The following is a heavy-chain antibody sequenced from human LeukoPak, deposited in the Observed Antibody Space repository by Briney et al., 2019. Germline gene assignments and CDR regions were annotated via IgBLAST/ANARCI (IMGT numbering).Heavy chain of an antibody. D-gene: IGHD6-13*01. Sequence: PGGSLRLPCAVSGGSISSSAWWSWVRQPPGKGLEWIGEVYHSGSTNYNSFLKSRVTISVDKSKNQFSLKLTSATAADTAVYYCARDLGSSWFEPLDYWGQGILVIVSS. CDR3: ARDLGSSWFEPLDY. CDR2: VYHSGST. J-gene: IGHJ4*02. V-gene: IGHV4-4*02. CDR1: GGSISSSAW.